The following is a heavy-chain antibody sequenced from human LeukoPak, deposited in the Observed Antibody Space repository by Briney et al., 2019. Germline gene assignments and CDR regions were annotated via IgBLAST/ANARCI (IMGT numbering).Heavy chain of an antibody. CDR3: ARTQLDLDGFDI. J-gene: IGHJ3*02. Sequence: PGGSLRLSCAASGFTFSSYWMHWVRQAPGKGLVWVSRINSDGSSTSYADSVKGRFTISRDNAKNTLYLQMNSLRGEDTAVYYCARTQLDLDGFDIWGQGTTVTVSS. D-gene: IGHD1-1*01. V-gene: IGHV3-74*01. CDR2: INSDGSST. CDR1: GFTFSSYW.